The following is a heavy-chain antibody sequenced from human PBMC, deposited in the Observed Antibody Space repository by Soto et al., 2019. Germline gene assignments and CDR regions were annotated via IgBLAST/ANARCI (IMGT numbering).Heavy chain of an antibody. CDR3: AKDMGKTDADYDAFDI. CDR2: ISWNSGSI. CDR1: GFTFDDYA. J-gene: IGHJ3*02. V-gene: IGHV3-9*01. Sequence: GGSLRLSCAASGFTFDDYAMHWVRQAPGKGLEWVSGISWNSGSIGYADSVKGRFTISRDNAKNSLYLQMNSLRAEDTALYYCAKDMGKTDADYDAFDIWGQGTMVTVSS. D-gene: IGHD5-12*01.